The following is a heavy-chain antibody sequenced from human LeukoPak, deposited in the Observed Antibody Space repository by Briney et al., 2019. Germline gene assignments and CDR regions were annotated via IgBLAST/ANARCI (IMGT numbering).Heavy chain of an antibody. CDR3: XXXXXXGWXXXDY. V-gene: IGHV1-8*02. Sequence: XXXXGGTFSSYDINWVRQATGQGLEWMGWMNPNSGNTGYAQKFQGRVTMTRNTSISTAYMELSSLRSEDTAVYYCXXXXXXGWXXXDYWGQXTXVTVSS. CDR1: GGTFSSYD. CDR2: MNPNSGNT. J-gene: IGHJ4*02.